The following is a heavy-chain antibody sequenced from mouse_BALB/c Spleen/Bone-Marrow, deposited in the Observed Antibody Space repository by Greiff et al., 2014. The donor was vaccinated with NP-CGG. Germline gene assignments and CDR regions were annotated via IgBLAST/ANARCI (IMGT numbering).Heavy chain of an antibody. Sequence: QVQLKQSGDELVRPGTSVKVSCKASGYAFTNYLIEWFKQRPGQGLEWIGRINPEIGGTTYNAKFKGKATLTADKSSTTAYMQLSSLTSDDSAVYFCARFTRDYWGQGTTLTVSS. J-gene: IGHJ2*01. V-gene: IGHV1-54*01. CDR3: ARFTRDY. CDR1: GYAFTNYL. CDR2: INPEIGGT.